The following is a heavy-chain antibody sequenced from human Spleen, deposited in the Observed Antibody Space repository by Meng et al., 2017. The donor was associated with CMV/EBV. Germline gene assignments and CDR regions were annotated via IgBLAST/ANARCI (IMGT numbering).Heavy chain of an antibody. Sequence: VKVSCKASGGSLSRYAISWVRQAPGQGLEWMGAIFPMLGTAKYGQKFRGRVTISTDKSTTTAFMELSSLRLEDTAVYYCARGTIIGLWGQGTLVTVSS. CDR3: ARGTIIGL. CDR1: GGSLSRYA. J-gene: IGHJ4*02. V-gene: IGHV1-69*05. CDR2: IFPMLGTA. D-gene: IGHD3-3*01.